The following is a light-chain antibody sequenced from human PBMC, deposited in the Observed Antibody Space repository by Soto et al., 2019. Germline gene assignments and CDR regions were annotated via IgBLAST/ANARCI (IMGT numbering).Light chain of an antibody. CDR2: EVS. Sequence: QSALTQPASVSGSPGQSITISCTGTSSDVGSYNLVSWYQQHPGKAPKLMIYEVSKRPSGVSNRFSGSKSGNTASLTISGLQAEDEADYYCCSYAGRWVFGGGTQLTVL. CDR3: CSYAGRWV. J-gene: IGLJ3*02. V-gene: IGLV2-23*02. CDR1: SSDVGSYNL.